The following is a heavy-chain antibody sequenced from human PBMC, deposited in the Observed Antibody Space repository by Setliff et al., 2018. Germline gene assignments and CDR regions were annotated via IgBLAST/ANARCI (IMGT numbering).Heavy chain of an antibody. V-gene: IGHV1-18*01. Sequence: ASVKVSCKTSGYTFISYGINWVRQAPGQGLEWMGWISAYAQRFQGRVTMTTDTSTNTAFMELRSLRSDDTAVYYCTRGPKDFVVPPTANIFDYWGQGTVVTVSS. CDR1: GYTFISYG. CDR2: ISA. J-gene: IGHJ4*02. D-gene: IGHD2-2*01. CDR3: TRGPKDFVVPPTANIFDY.